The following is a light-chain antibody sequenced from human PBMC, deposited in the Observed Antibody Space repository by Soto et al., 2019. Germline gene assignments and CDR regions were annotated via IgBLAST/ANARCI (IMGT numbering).Light chain of an antibody. J-gene: IGKJ1*01. CDR2: DAS. CDR1: QSVSSN. CDR3: QQRSNWPPSWT. V-gene: IGKV3-11*01. Sequence: EIVMTQSPATLSVSPGERATLSCRASQSVSSNLAWYQQNPGQAPRLLIYDASNRATGIPARFSGSGSGTDFTLTISSLEPEDFAVYYCQQRSNWPPSWTFGQGTKVDIK.